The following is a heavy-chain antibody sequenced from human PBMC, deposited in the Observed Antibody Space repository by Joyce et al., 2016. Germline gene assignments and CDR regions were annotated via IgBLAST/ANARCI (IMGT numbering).Heavy chain of an antibody. Sequence: QVHLVQSGAEVTRPGSSVKLSCKSSGANFRSYALNWVRQAPGQGLEWVGGSIPLFGAPSYAQKVQGRITLTADDATTTVYMQLGSLTSADTAVYYCARDQVRGSIDSAFEYWGQGALVTVSS. D-gene: IGHD3-10*01. V-gene: IGHV1-69*01. CDR2: SIPLFGAP. CDR1: GANFRSYA. J-gene: IGHJ4*02. CDR3: ARDQVRGSIDSAFEY.